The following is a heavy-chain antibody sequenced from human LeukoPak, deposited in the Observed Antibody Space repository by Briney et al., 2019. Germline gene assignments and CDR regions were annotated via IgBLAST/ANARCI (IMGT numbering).Heavy chain of an antibody. CDR2: VSSSGGTT. D-gene: IGHD2-2*01. CDR1: GFTFSSYT. V-gene: IGHV3-23*01. Sequence: GGSLRLSCAASGFTFSSYTMNWVRQAPGKGLEWVSAVSSSGGTTYYADSVKGRFTISRDNSKNTLYPQMNSLRAEDTAVYYCAKDTSWFDPWGQGTLVTVSS. CDR3: AKDTSWFDP. J-gene: IGHJ5*02.